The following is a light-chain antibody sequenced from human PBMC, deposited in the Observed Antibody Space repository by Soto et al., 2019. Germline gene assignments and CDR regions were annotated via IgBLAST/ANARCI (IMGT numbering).Light chain of an antibody. Sequence: AIRMTQSPSSLSASTGDRVTITCRASQGISSYLAWYQQKPGKAPKLLIYAASTLQSGVPSRFSGSGSGTDFTFTISSLQPEDIATYYCQQYDNLPPLTFGGGTKVEIK. J-gene: IGKJ4*01. CDR2: AAS. CDR3: QQYDNLPPLT. CDR1: QGISSY. V-gene: IGKV1-8*01.